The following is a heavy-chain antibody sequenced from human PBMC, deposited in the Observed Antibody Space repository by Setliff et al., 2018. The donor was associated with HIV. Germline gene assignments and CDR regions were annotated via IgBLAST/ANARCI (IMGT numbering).Heavy chain of an antibody. CDR2: VYSNGFK. D-gene: IGHD2-15*01. CDR1: GVSINSGDYS. Sequence: SETLSLTCAVSGVSINSGDYSWNWIRQPAGKRLEWIGHVYSNGFKNYNSSLESRVDISVDTSKNQISLKVDSVTAADTAMYFCARGVVGSYYDYVNIYYHDYIDLWGKGTTVTVSS. V-gene: IGHV4-61*09. CDR3: ARGVVGSYYDYVNIYYHDYIDL. J-gene: IGHJ6*03.